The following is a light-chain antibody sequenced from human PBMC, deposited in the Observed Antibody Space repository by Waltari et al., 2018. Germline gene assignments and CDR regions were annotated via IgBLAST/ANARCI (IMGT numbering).Light chain of an antibody. Sequence: QSVLTPPPSASGNPGQRVTISSSGSSSNIGRTTVTWYQQLPGTAPKLLLYSNKQRPSGVPDRFSGSKSGTSASLAISGLQSEDEADYYCAAWDDSLNGWVFGGGTKLTVL. CDR3: AAWDDSLNGWV. CDR1: SSNIGRTT. J-gene: IGLJ3*02. CDR2: SNK. V-gene: IGLV1-44*01.